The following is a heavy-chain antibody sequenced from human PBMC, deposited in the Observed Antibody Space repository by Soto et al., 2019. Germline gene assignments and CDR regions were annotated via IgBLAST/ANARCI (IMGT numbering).Heavy chain of an antibody. CDR3: ARARMVRGIIYYYGMDV. CDR1: GGSISSDGNY. D-gene: IGHD3-10*01. J-gene: IGHJ6*02. Sequence: QVQLQESGPGLLKSSQTLSLTCTVSGGSISSDGNYWSWIRQHPGKGLEWIGYIYYSGSTNYNPSLKSRVTISVDTSKNPFSLKLNSVTAADTAVYYCARARMVRGIIYYYGMDVWGQGTTVTVSS. V-gene: IGHV4-31*03. CDR2: IYYSGST.